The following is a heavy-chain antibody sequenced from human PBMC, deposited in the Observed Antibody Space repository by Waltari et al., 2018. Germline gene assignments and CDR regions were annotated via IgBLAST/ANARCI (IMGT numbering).Heavy chain of an antibody. CDR2: MQYRGST. Sequence: QLQLQESGPGLVKPSETLSLTCTVSGGSISTNYNWGWIRQPPGKGLEWMGNMQYRGSTFYNPSLKVRVTISLDTSKNQFSLRLNSVGAADTAVYFCGRIAFGDDGGYFQHWGQGTLVTVSS. V-gene: IGHV4-39*01. CDR1: GGSISTNYN. J-gene: IGHJ1*01. D-gene: IGHD4-17*01. CDR3: GRIAFGDDGGYFQH.